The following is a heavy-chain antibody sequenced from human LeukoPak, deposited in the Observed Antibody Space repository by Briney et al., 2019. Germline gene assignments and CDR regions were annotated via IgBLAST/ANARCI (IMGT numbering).Heavy chain of an antibody. CDR1: GFTFSSYS. V-gene: IGHV3-21*01. J-gene: IGHJ4*02. CDR3: ARDEAGYGDYFDY. D-gene: IGHD4-17*01. Sequence: PGGSLRLSCAASGFTFSSYSMNWVRQAPGRGLGWVSSISSSSSYIYYADSVKGQFTISRDNAKNSLYLQMNSLRAEDTAVYYCARDEAGYGDYFDYWGQGTPVTVSS. CDR2: ISSSSSYI.